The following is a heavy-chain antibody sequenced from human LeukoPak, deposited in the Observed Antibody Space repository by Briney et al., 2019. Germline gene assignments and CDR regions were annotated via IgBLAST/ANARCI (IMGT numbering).Heavy chain of an antibody. CDR2: ISGSGGST. Sequence: QPGGSLRLSCAASGFTFSDYYMSWIRQAPGKGLEWVSAISGSGGSTYYADSVKGRFTISRDNSKNTLFLQMNSLRAEDTAVYYCAKDRYGSGTYYFDYWGQGTLVTVSS. CDR3: AKDRYGSGTYYFDY. J-gene: IGHJ4*02. D-gene: IGHD3-10*01. CDR1: GFTFSDYY. V-gene: IGHV3-23*01.